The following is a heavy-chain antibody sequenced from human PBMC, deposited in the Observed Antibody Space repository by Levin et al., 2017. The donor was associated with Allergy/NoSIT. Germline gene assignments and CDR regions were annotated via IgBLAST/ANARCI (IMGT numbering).Heavy chain of an antibody. D-gene: IGHD6-13*01. CDR2: IRTKTYNYAT. V-gene: IGHV3-73*01. CDR3: TRLLDMAAAGHDY. J-gene: IGHJ4*02. Sequence: GSLRLSCAASGFTFSDSAMHWVRQASGNGLEWVGRIRTKTYNYATAYAASVTGRFTISRDDSESTAYLQMNSLRTEDTAVYYCTRLLDMAAAGHDYWGQGTLVTVSS. CDR1: GFTFSDSA.